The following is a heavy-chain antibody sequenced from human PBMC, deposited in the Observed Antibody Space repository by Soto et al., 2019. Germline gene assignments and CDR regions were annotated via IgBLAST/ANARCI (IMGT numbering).Heavy chain of an antibody. J-gene: IGHJ4*02. CDR2: IYHSGST. D-gene: IGHD5-12*01. V-gene: IGHV4-30-2*01. CDR1: GGSISSGGYS. CDR3: AAGGGLPRYY. Sequence: SETLSLTRXVSGGSISSGGYSWSWIRQPPGKGLEWIGYIYHSGSTYYNPSLKSRVTISVDRSKNQFSLKLSSVTAADTAVYYCAAGGGLPRYYWGQGTLVTVSS.